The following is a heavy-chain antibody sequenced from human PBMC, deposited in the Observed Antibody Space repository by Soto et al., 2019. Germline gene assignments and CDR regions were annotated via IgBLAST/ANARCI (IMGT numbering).Heavy chain of an antibody. Sequence: GGSLRLSCAASGFTFSSYGMHWVRQAPGKGLEWVAVISYDGSNTYYADSVKGRFTISRDNSKNTLYLQMNSLRAEDTAVYCCAKDRVYDSSGPDYWGQGTLVTVSS. D-gene: IGHD3-22*01. CDR1: GFTFSSYG. CDR2: ISYDGSNT. J-gene: IGHJ4*02. CDR3: AKDRVYDSSGPDY. V-gene: IGHV3-30*18.